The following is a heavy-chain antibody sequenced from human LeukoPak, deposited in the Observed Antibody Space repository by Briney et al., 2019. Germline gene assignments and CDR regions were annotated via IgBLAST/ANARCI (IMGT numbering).Heavy chain of an antibody. Sequence: SVKVSCKASGGTFSSYTISWVRQAPGQGLEWMGRIIPILGIANYAQKLQGRVTITADKSTSTAYMELSSLRSEDTAVYYCARDDRCSSTGCYRLPLYYYYGMDVWGQGTTVTVSS. CDR2: IIPILGIA. CDR1: GGTFSSYT. V-gene: IGHV1-69*04. D-gene: IGHD2-2*01. J-gene: IGHJ6*02. CDR3: ARDDRCSSTGCYRLPLYYYYGMDV.